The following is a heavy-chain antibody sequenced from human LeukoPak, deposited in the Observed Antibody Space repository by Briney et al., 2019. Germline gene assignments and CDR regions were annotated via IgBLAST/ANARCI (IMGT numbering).Heavy chain of an antibody. Sequence: KTSETLSLTCTVSGGSISNYYWSWIRQPPGKGLEWIGYIYYSGSTNYHPSLKSRVTISVDTSKNQFSLNLTSVTAADTAVYYCARYYYDSSGYFSDYWGQGTLVTVSS. CDR1: GGSISNYY. V-gene: IGHV4-59*01. CDR3: ARYYYDSSGYFSDY. J-gene: IGHJ4*02. CDR2: IYYSGST. D-gene: IGHD3-22*01.